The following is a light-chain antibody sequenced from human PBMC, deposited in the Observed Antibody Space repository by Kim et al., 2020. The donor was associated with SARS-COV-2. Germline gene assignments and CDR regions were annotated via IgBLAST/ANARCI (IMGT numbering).Light chain of an antibody. CDR1: QSVSSY. CDR2: DAS. V-gene: IGKV3-11*01. J-gene: IGKJ2*01. CDR3: QQRSSWYT. Sequence: LSLSPGERATRSCRASQSVSSYLAWYQQKPGQAPRLLISDASNRATGIPARFSGSGSGTDFSLTISSLEPEDFAIYYCQQRSSWYTFGQGTKLEI.